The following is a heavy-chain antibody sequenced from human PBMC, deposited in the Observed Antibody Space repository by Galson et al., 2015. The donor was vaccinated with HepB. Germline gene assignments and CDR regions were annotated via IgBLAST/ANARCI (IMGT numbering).Heavy chain of an antibody. CDR3: ARDHYDSSGYYYYYYYYGMDV. CDR2: IKQDGSEK. Sequence: SLRLSCAASGFTFSSYWMSWVRQAPGKGLEWVANIKQDGSEKYYVDSVKGRFTISRDNAKNSLYLQMNSLRAEDTTVYYCARDHYDSSGYYYYYYYYGMDVWGQGTTVTVSS. CDR1: GFTFSSYW. J-gene: IGHJ6*02. V-gene: IGHV3-7*01. D-gene: IGHD3-22*01.